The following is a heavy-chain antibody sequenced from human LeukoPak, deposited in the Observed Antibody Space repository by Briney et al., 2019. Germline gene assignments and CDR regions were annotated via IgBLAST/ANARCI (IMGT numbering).Heavy chain of an antibody. CDR2: IYYSGST. CDR1: GGSISSSYYY. D-gene: IGHD6-19*01. J-gene: IGHJ5*02. V-gene: IGHV4-39*07. Sequence: SETLSLTCTVSGGSISSSYYYWGWIRQPPGKGLEWIGSIYYSGSTYYNPSLKSRVTISVDTSKNQFSLKLSSVTAADTAVYYCASSVAGTDWFDPWGQGTLVTVSS. CDR3: ASSVAGTDWFDP.